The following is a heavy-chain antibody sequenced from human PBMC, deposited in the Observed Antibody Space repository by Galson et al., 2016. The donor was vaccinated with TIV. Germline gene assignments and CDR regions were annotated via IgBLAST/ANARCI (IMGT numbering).Heavy chain of an antibody. Sequence: ETLSLTCAVYGGSLSGYYWSWIRQSPGQGLEWIGEINHRGITNYNPSLKSRVAISVDTSKNKFALKVRSVTAADTAVYYCARYSNDEGDAYGFAYWGQGTLVTVS. CDR3: ARYSNDEGDAYGFAY. CDR1: GGSLSGYY. V-gene: IGHV4-34*01. CDR2: INHRGIT. J-gene: IGHJ4*02. D-gene: IGHD1-1*01.